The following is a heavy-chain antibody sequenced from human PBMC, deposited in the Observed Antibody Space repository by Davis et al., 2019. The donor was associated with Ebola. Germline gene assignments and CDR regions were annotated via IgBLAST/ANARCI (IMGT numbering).Heavy chain of an antibody. D-gene: IGHD5-24*01. J-gene: IGHJ6*04. CDR3: ARVEAYYGMDV. V-gene: IGHV4-59*08. Sequence: SETLSLTCTVSGGSISSYYWSWIRQPPGKGLEWIGYIYYSGSTNYNPSLKSRVTISVDTSKNQFSLKLSSVTAADTAVYYCARVEAYYGMDVWGKGTTVTVSS. CDR1: GGSISSYY. CDR2: IYYSGST.